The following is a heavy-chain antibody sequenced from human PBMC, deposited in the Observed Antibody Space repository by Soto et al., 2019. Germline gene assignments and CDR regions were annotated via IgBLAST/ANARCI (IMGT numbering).Heavy chain of an antibody. CDR1: GFTFSSYS. V-gene: IGHV3-48*01. Sequence: PGGSLRLSCAASGFTFSSYSMNWVRQAPGKGLEWVSYISSSSSTIYYADSVKGRFTISRDNAKNSLYLQMNSLRAEDTAVYYCARTTIFGVVLIPFDYWGQGTLVTVSS. J-gene: IGHJ4*02. CDR2: ISSSSSTI. CDR3: ARTTIFGVVLIPFDY. D-gene: IGHD3-3*01.